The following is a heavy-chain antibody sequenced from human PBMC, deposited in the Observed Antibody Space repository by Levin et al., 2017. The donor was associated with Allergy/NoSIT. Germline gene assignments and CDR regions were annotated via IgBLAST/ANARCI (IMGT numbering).Heavy chain of an antibody. CDR3: ARGDRNFDWLFYFEN. Sequence: GGSLRLSCAASGFTFSSYSMNWVRQAPGKGLEWVSYISSSSTIIYYADSVKGRFTISRDNAKNSLYLQMNSLRAEDMAVYYCARGDRNFDWLFYFENWGQGTLVTVSS. V-gene: IGHV3-48*01. CDR1: GFTFSSYS. D-gene: IGHD3-9*01. J-gene: IGHJ4*02. CDR2: ISSSSTII.